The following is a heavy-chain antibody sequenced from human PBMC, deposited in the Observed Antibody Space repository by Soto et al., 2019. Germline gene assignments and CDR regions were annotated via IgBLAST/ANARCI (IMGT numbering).Heavy chain of an antibody. V-gene: IGHV1-18*01. CDR2: ISAYNGNT. Sequence: ASVKVSCKASGYTFTSYGISWVRQAPGQGLEWMGWISAYNGNTNYAQKLQGRVTMTEDTSTDTAYMELSSLRSEDTAVYYCATALTYYYGSGSYYPLDYWGQGTLVTVSS. D-gene: IGHD3-10*01. CDR1: GYTFTSYG. J-gene: IGHJ4*02. CDR3: ATALTYYYGSGSYYPLDY.